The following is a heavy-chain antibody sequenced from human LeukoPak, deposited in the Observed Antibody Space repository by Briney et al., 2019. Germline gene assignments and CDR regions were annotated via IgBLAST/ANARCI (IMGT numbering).Heavy chain of an antibody. J-gene: IGHJ4*02. D-gene: IGHD4-17*01. CDR1: GFTFSIYS. Sequence: GGSLRLSCAASGFTFSIYSMNWVRQAPGKGREWVSSISSSSSYIYYADSVKGRFTISRDNAKNSLYLQMNSLRAEDTAVYYCAREPWAVTSYFDHWGQGSLVTVSS. CDR3: AREPWAVTSYFDH. V-gene: IGHV3-21*01. CDR2: ISSSSSYI.